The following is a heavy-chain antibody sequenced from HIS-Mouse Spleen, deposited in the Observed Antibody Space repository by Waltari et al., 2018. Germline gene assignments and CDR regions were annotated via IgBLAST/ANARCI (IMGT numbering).Heavy chain of an antibody. CDR2: ISYDGSNK. CDR1: RSTSSSYG. V-gene: IGHV3-30*18. Sequence: QVLLVESGGGGVQPGRSLRLSWAVSRSTSSSYGMHWVRQARGKGLEWVAVISYDGSNKYYADSVKGRFTISRDNSKNTLYLQMNSLRAEDTAVYYCAKDKHHAFDYWGQGTLVTVSS. CDR3: AKDKHHAFDY. J-gene: IGHJ4*02.